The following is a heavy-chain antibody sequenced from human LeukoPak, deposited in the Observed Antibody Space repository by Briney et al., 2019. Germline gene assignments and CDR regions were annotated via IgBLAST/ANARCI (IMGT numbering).Heavy chain of an antibody. D-gene: IGHD2-2*02. V-gene: IGHV3-30*02. CDR1: GFTFSSYG. CDR3: AKDLQPAAIFDY. CDR2: IRYDGSNK. Sequence: GGSLRLSCAASGFTFSSYGMHWVRQAPGKGLEWVAFIRYDGSNKYYADSVKGRFTISRDNSKNTLYLQMNSLRAEDAAVYYCAKDLQPAAIFDYWGQGTLVTVSS. J-gene: IGHJ4*02.